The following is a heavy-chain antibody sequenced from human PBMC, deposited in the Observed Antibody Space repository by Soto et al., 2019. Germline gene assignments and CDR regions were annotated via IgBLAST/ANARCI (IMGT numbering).Heavy chain of an antibody. CDR3: ARAPDY. CDR2: IYHSGST. CDR1: GGSISSGGYS. V-gene: IGHV4-30-2*01. J-gene: IGHJ4*02. Sequence: QLQLQESGSGLVKPSQTLSLTCAVSGGSISSGGYSWSWIRQPPGKGLEWIGYIYHSGSTYYNPALKTRVTISVDRSTNQFSPELSSVTAADTGVYYCARAPDYWGQGTLVTVSS.